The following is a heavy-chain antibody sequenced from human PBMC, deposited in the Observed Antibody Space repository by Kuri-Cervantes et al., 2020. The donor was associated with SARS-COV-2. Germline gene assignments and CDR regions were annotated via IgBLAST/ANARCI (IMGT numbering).Heavy chain of an antibody. Sequence: GESLKISCAASGFTFSSYSMNWVRQAPGKGLEWVSSISSSSSYIYYADSVKGRFTISRDNAKDSLYLQMNSLRAEDTAVYYCARRKYGGLPGYYYYYMDVWGKGTTVTVSS. CDR2: ISSSSSYI. CDR1: GFTFSSYS. J-gene: IGHJ6*03. CDR3: ARRKYGGLPGYYYYYMDV. D-gene: IGHD3-16*01. V-gene: IGHV3-21*01.